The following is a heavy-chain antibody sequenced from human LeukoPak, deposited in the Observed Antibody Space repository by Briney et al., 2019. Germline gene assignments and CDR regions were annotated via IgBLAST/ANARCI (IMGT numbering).Heavy chain of an antibody. J-gene: IGHJ3*02. CDR1: GDSINSFDW. V-gene: IGHV4-4*02. CDR3: ARVGGYCSGGSCSDAFDI. D-gene: IGHD2-15*01. Sequence: PSETLSLTCAVSGDSINSFDWWSWVRQSPARGLEWIGEIYHSGGTNYNPSLKSRVTISIDKSKNQFSLKLSSVTAADTAVYYCARVGGYCSGGSCSDAFDIWGQGTMVTVSS. CDR2: IYHSGGT.